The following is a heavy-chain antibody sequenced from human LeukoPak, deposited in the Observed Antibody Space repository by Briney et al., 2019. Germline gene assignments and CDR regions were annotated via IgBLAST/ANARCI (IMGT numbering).Heavy chain of an antibody. Sequence: SVKVSCKASGGTFSSYAISWVRQAPGQGLEWMGGIIPIFGTANYAQKFQGGVTITADKSTSTAYMELSSLRSEDTAVYYCARDRGSQIISSTSWSLGYWGQGTLVTVSS. CDR1: GGTFSSYA. J-gene: IGHJ4*02. CDR3: ARDRGSQIISSTSWSLGY. CDR2: IIPIFGTA. D-gene: IGHD2-2*01. V-gene: IGHV1-69*06.